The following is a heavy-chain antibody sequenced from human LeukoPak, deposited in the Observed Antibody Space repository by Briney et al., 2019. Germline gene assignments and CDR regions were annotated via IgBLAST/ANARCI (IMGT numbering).Heavy chain of an antibody. Sequence: PGGSLRLSCAASGFSFDDYGMSWVRQAPGRGLEWVSGINWNGGSTGYADSVKGRFTISRDNAKNSLSLQMNSLRAEDTAVYYCARENSLWSGYDYWGQGTLVTVSS. CDR1: GFSFDDYG. J-gene: IGHJ4*02. CDR2: INWNGGST. D-gene: IGHD3-3*01. V-gene: IGHV3-20*04. CDR3: ARENSLWSGYDY.